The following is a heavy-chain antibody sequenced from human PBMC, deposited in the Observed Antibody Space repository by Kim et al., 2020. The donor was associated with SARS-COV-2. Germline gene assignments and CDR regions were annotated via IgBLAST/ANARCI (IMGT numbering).Heavy chain of an antibody. CDR3: ASYSNYYYYYGMDV. J-gene: IGHJ6*02. Sequence: AEKVQGRVTMTRDTSISTAYMELSRLRSDDTAVYYCASYSNYYYYYGMDVWGQGTTVTVSS. V-gene: IGHV1-2*02. D-gene: IGHD4-4*01.